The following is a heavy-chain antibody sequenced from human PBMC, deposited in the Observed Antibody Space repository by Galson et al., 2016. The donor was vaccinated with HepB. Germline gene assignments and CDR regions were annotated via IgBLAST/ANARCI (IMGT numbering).Heavy chain of an antibody. Sequence: SLRLSCAASGLSFSSCNMNWFRQTPGKGLEWLAAMGFDSNFIDYAESVRGRFTVSRDNAKNSLYLQMNTLRSEDTALYHCAKEGAAWSRDYWGPGTLVTVSS. D-gene: IGHD2-15*01. CDR3: AKEGAAWSRDY. V-gene: IGHV3-21*06. J-gene: IGHJ4*02. CDR2: MGFDSNFI. CDR1: GLSFSSCN.